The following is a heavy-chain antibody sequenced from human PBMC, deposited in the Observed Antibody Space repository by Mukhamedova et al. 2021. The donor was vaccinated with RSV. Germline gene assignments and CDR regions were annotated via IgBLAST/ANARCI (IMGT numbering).Heavy chain of an antibody. V-gene: IGHV4-4*02. D-gene: IGHD6-13*01. CDR2: MYHSGST. J-gene: IGHJ4*02. CDR3: ARDLGSSWHSPHSFDF. Sequence: RQPPGKGLEWIGDMYHSGSTNYNPSLKSRVSISVDKSKNQFSLKVSSVTAADTAVYYCARDLGSSWHSPHSFDFWGQGTLVTVSS.